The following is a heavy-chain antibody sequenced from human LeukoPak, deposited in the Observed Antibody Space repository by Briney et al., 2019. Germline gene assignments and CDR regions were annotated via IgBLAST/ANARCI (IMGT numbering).Heavy chain of an antibody. Sequence: PSQTLSLTCTVSGGTISSGSYYWGWIRQPAGKGLEWIGRIYTSGSTNYNPSLKSRVTISVDTSKNQFSLKLSSVTAADTAVYYCARGGPPEAVIAMVVDWFDPWGQGTLVTVSS. J-gene: IGHJ5*02. V-gene: IGHV4-61*02. CDR3: ARGGPPEAVIAMVVDWFDP. CDR1: GGTISSGSYY. CDR2: IYTSGST. D-gene: IGHD2-21*01.